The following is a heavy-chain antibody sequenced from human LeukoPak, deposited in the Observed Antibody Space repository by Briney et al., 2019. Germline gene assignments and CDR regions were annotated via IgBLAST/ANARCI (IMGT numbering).Heavy chain of an antibody. Sequence: GGSLILSCAASGFTFRSYAMNWLRQAPGKGLEWVSGISGSGGSTTYADSVKGRFTISRDNSKNTLYLQMNRLRVEDTAVYYCAKDRRVGARDYYYYGMDVWGQGTTVTVSS. CDR2: ISGSGGST. V-gene: IGHV3-23*01. D-gene: IGHD1-26*01. CDR3: AKDRRVGARDYYYYGMDV. J-gene: IGHJ6*02. CDR1: GFTFRSYA.